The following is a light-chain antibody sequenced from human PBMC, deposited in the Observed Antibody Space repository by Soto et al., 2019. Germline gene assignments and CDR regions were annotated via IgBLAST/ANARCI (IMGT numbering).Light chain of an antibody. CDR2: DAS. Sequence: EIVMTQSPATLSVSPGERATLSCRAIQSVSSSSLAWYQQKLGQAPRLLIHDASSRATGIPDRFSGSGSGTDFTLTISRLEPEDVAVYYCQQYGGSPRTFGQGTKVAIK. V-gene: IGKV3-20*01. CDR1: QSVSSSS. J-gene: IGKJ1*01. CDR3: QQYGGSPRT.